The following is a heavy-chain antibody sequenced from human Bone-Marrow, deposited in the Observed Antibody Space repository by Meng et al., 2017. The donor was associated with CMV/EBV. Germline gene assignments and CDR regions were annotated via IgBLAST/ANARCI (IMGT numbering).Heavy chain of an antibody. CDR3: AREHRLPIPPDLDY. J-gene: IGHJ4*02. CDR2: INWNGGST. V-gene: IGHV3-20*04. Sequence: GESLKISCAASGFTFDDYGMSWVRQAPGKGLEWVSGINWNGGSTGYADSVKGRFTISRDNAKNSLYLQMNSLRADDTAVYYCAREHRLPIPPDLDYWGQGTLVTVSS. D-gene: IGHD2-2*01. CDR1: GFTFDDYG.